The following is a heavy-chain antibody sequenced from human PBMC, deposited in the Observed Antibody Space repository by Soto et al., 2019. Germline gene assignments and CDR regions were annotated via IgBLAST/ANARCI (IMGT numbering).Heavy chain of an antibody. D-gene: IGHD2-8*01. J-gene: IGHJ4*02. CDR3: ARDLIDCTNGVCYPLFDY. Sequence: ASVKVSCKASGGTFSSYAISWVRQAPGQGLEWMGGIIPIFGTANYAQKFQGRVTITADKSTSTAYMELSSLRSEDTAVYYCARDLIDCTNGVCYPLFDYWGQGTLVTVSS. V-gene: IGHV1-69*06. CDR2: IIPIFGTA. CDR1: GGTFSSYA.